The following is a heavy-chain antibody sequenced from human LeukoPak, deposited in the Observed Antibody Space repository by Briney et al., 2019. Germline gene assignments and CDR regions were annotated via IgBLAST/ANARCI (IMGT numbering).Heavy chain of an antibody. J-gene: IGHJ4*02. V-gene: IGHV4-4*07. CDR3: ATGGGPFDY. CDR2: FGGGP. Sequence: SETLSLTCTVSGGSISLWQWNWIRQPAGKGLEWIGRFGGGPNYNPSLKSRVTMSLGTSKNQFLLKLSSVTAADTAVYFCATGGGPFDYWGQGILVTVSS. CDR1: GGSISLWQ. D-gene: IGHD3-16*01.